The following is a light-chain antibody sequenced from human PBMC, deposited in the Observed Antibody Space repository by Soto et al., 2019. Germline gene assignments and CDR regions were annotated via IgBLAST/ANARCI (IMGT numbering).Light chain of an antibody. V-gene: IGLV1-47*01. CDR2: RNN. Sequence: QLVLTQPPSASGTPGQRVTISCSGSSSNIGSNYVYWYQQLPGTAPKLLIYRNNQRPSGVPDRFSGSKSGTSASLAISGLRSEDEADYYCAAWDDSLRGVFGGGTKVTVL. CDR1: SSNIGSNY. CDR3: AAWDDSLRGV. J-gene: IGLJ3*02.